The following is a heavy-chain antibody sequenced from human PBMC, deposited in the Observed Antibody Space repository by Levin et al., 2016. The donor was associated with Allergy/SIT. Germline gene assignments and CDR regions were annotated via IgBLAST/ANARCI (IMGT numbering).Heavy chain of an antibody. CDR1: GGSVSSGSYY. D-gene: IGHD1-1*01. Sequence: SETLSLTCTVSGGSVSSGSYYWHWIRQPPGRGLEWIGYIYYSGSTDYNPSLKSRVTISVDTSKNQFSLKLSSVTAADTAVYYCARDHGRYKWNDDDRYFDYWGQGTLVTVSS. J-gene: IGHJ4*02. V-gene: IGHV4-61*01. CDR3: ARDHGRYKWNDDDRYFDY. CDR2: IYYSGST.